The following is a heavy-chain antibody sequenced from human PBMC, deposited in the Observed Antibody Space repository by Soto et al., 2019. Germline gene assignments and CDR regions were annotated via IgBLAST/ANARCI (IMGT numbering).Heavy chain of an antibody. V-gene: IGHV4-4*02. CDR1: GGSISSSNW. Sequence: SETLSLTCAVSGGSISSSNWWSWVRQPPGKGLEWIGEIYHSGSTNYNPSLKSRVTISVDKSKNQFSLKLSSVTAADTAVYYCARTHSSGWYRRRYYGMDVWGQGTTVTVS. CDR3: ARTHSSGWYRRRYYGMDV. D-gene: IGHD6-19*01. CDR2: IYHSGST. J-gene: IGHJ6*02.